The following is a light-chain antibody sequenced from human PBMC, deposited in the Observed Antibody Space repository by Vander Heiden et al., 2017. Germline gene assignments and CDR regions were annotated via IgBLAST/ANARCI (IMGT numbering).Light chain of an antibody. CDR3: EAWDDSLNDWV. Sequence: QSVLPQPPAASGTPGQRATIPCSGSSPNIGSNNVNWYQQFPGTAPKLLIYSNNERPSGVPERFSGSKSGTTASLAISGVQAEDEADYYCEAWDDSLNDWVFGGGTKLTVL. CDR2: SNN. CDR1: SPNIGSNN. J-gene: IGLJ3*02. V-gene: IGLV1-44*01.